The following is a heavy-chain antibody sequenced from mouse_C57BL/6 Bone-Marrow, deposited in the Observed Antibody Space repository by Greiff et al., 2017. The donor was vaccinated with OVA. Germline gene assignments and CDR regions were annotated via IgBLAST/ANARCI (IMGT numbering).Heavy chain of an antibody. J-gene: IGHJ2*01. CDR1: EYEFPSHD. CDR3: ARRSTVYYFDY. Sequence: DVMLVESGGGLVQPGESLKLSCESNEYEFPSHDMSWVRKTPEKRLELVAAINSDGGSTYYPDTMERRFIISRDNNKKTLYLQMSSLRAEDTALYYCARRSTVYYFDYWGQGTTLTVSS. D-gene: IGHD1-1*01. CDR2: INSDGGST. V-gene: IGHV5-2*03.